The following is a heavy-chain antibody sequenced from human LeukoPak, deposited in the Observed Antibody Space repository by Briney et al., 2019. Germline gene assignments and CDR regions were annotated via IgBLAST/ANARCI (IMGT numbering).Heavy chain of an antibody. CDR3: ARGTLRYFDFDY. V-gene: IGHV4-39*07. J-gene: IGHJ4*02. CDR1: GGSISSSSYY. D-gene: IGHD3-9*01. Sequence: SETLSLTCTVSGGSISSSSYYWGWIRQPPGKGLEWIGSIYYSGSTYYNPSLKSRVTLSVDTSKNQFSLTLTSVTAADTAVYYCARGTLRYFDFDYWGQGTLVAVSS. CDR2: IYYSGST.